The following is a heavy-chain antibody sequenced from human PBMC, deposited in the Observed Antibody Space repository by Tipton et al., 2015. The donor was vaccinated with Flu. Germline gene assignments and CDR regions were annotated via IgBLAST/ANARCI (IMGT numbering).Heavy chain of an antibody. D-gene: IGHD4-11*01. Sequence: TLSLTCTVSGGSISSYYWSWIRQPPGKGLEWIGYIYYSGSTNYNPSLKSRVTISVDTSKNQFSLKLSSVTAADTAVYYCARETDYSNSRPYAFDIWGQGTMVTVSS. CDR1: GGSISSYY. V-gene: IGHV4-59*01. CDR2: IYYSGST. J-gene: IGHJ3*02. CDR3: ARETDYSNSRPYAFDI.